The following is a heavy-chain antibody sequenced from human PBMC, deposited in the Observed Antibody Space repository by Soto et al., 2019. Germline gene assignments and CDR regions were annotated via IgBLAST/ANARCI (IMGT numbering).Heavy chain of an antibody. J-gene: IGHJ4*02. CDR3: ARHRSIDYGVFFDY. CDR1: GGSISSSSYY. Sequence: SETLSLTCTVSGGSISSSSYYWGWIRQPPGKGLEWIGYIYYSGSTNYNPSLKSRVTISVDRSKNQFSLNLNSVTAADTAVYYCARHRSIDYGVFFDYWGQGTLVTVSS. D-gene: IGHD4-17*01. V-gene: IGHV4-61*05. CDR2: IYYSGST.